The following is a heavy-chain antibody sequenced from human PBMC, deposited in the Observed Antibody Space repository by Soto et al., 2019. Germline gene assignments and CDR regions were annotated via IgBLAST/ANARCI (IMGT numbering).Heavy chain of an antibody. CDR1: GGSISSGGYY. J-gene: IGHJ3*02. CDR3: AGFITIFGVVIYAFDI. Sequence: SETLSLTCTVSGGSISSGGYYWSWIRQHPGKGLEWIGYIYYSGSTYYNPSLKSRVTISVDTSKNQFSLKLSSVTVADTAVYYCAGFITIFGVVIYAFDIWGQGKMVTVSS. CDR2: IYYSGST. D-gene: IGHD3-3*01. V-gene: IGHV4-31*03.